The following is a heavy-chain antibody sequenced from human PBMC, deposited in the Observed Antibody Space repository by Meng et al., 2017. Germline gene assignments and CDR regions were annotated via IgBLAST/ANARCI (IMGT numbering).Heavy chain of an antibody. J-gene: IGHJ4*02. CDR1: GYRL. Sequence: LGLNGAGGKKNVAAEDVDCTVSGYRLNWVGMSSVQGLAWMGRVKPERSGTHKAKRFQGRDIQAGDTTTSTAYMGLSGLGSNNMAMYYCARDEDMSAAAELFCDYWGQGTLVTVSS. V-gene: IGHV1-2*06. D-gene: IGHD6-13*01. CDR3: ARDEDMSAAAELFCDY. CDR2: VKPERSGT.